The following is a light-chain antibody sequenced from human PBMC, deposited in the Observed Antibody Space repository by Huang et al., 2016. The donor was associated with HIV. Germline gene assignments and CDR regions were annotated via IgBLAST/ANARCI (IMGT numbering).Light chain of an antibody. Sequence: EIVLTQSPATLSLSPGERVTLSCRASQSVSSYLAWYQQKPGRAPRLLIYDASNRATGITARFSGSGSGTDFTLTISSLEPEDFAVYYCQQRSNWPRTFGQGTKVEIK. J-gene: IGKJ1*01. CDR3: QQRSNWPRT. CDR2: DAS. CDR1: QSVSSY. V-gene: IGKV3-11*01.